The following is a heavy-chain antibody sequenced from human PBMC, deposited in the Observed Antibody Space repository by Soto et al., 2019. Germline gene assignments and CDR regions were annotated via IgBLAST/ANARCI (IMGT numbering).Heavy chain of an antibody. CDR1: GFAFDSYS. CDR3: AKSLSGQCFDY. V-gene: IGHV3-21*06. CDR2: IDRTGNFI. Sequence: EVQLVESGGGLVKPGGSLRLSCAASGFAFDSYSMNWVRQAPGKGLEWVSSIDRTGNFIFYSDSVKGRFTISRDSAKTSLYLQMNSLRAEDTAVYYCAKSLSGQCFDYWGQGALVTVSS. J-gene: IGHJ4*02. D-gene: IGHD6-19*01.